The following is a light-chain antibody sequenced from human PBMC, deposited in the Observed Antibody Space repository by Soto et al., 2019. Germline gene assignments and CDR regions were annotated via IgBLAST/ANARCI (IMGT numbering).Light chain of an antibody. V-gene: IGLV2-14*03. Sequence: QSVLTQPASVSGSPGQSITISCTGTSSDVGGYDHVSWYQQHPGKAPKLIIYDVTVRPSGISPRFSGSKSDNTASLAVSGLQPEDEADYYCSSYTNKDTLVFGGGTKVTVL. CDR2: DVT. CDR1: SSDVGGYDH. CDR3: SSYTNKDTLV. J-gene: IGLJ3*02.